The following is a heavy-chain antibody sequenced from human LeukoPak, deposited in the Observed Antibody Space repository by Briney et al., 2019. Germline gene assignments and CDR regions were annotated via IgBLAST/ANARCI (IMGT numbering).Heavy chain of an antibody. D-gene: IGHD3-10*01. CDR2: TKQDGSEK. Sequence: GGSLRLSCAASGFTFRSYRRSWVRQAPGEGLEWVANTKQDGSEKYYVDSVKGRFTISRDNARNSLYLQMNSLRVEDTAVYYCARGAYYYNSGDAFDVWGQGTMVTVSS. CDR1: GFTFRSYR. V-gene: IGHV3-7*01. J-gene: IGHJ3*01. CDR3: ARGAYYYNSGDAFDV.